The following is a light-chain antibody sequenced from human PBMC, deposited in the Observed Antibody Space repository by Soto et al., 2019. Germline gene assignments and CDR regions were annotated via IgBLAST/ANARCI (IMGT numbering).Light chain of an antibody. J-gene: IGKJ4*01. CDR3: QQYNSYSQLT. CDR1: QSVSSY. CDR2: DAP. V-gene: IGKV3-11*01. Sequence: IVFTQSPSALSLSPGERATLSCRASQSVSSYLAWYQQKPGQAPRLLIYDAPNRATGIPARFSGSGSGTDFTLTISSLQPDDFATYYCQQYNSYSQLTFGGVTKVDI.